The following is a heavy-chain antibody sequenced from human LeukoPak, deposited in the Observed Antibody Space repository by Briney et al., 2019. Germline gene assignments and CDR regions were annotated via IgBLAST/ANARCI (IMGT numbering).Heavy chain of an antibody. V-gene: IGHV3-48*02. J-gene: IGHJ6*02. CDR2: ISSSSSTI. Sequence: GGSLRLSCAASGFTFSSYSMNWVRQAPGKGLEWVPYISSSSSTIYYADSVKGRFTISRDNAKNSLYLQMNSLRDEDTAVYYCARDEAATVFSLYGMDVWGQGTTVTVSS. CDR3: ARDEAATVFSLYGMDV. D-gene: IGHD4-17*01. CDR1: GFTFSSYS.